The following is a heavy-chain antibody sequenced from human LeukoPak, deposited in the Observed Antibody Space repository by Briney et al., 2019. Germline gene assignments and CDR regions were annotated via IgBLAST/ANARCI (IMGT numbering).Heavy chain of an antibody. CDR1: GFTFSSYA. CDR3: AKDTLLWFGEFLYYFDY. CDR2: ISGSGGST. V-gene: IGHV3-23*01. D-gene: IGHD3-10*01. J-gene: IGHJ4*02. Sequence: PGGSLRLSCAASGFTFSSYAMSWVRQAPGKGLEWVSAISGSGGSTYYADSVKGRFTISRDNSKNTLYLQMNSLRAEDTAVYYCAKDTLLWFGEFLYYFDYWGQGTLVTVSS.